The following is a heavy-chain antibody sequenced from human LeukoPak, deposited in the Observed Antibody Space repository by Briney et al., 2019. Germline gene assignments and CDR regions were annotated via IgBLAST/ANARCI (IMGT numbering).Heavy chain of an antibody. V-gene: IGHV4-38-2*02. CDR2: VYHVGTT. Sequence: SETLSLTCTVSGYSISSGYYWGWIRQPPGKGLEWIGVYHVGTTDYNPSLKSRVTISVDTSKNQFSLKLSSVTAADTAVYYCARLTKNDSGSFRFGKKKRGYMDVWGKGTTVTISS. J-gene: IGHJ6*03. CDR3: ARLTKNDSGSFRFGKKKRGYMDV. CDR1: GYSISSGYY. D-gene: IGHD3-10*01.